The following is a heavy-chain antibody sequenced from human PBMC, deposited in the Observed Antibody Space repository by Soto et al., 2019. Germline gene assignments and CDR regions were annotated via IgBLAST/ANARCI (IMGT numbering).Heavy chain of an antibody. D-gene: IGHD3-3*01. Sequence: SETLSLTCAVSGGSLSSGGYSWSWIRQPPGKGLEWIGYIYHSGSTYYNPSLKSRVTISVDRSKNQFSLKLSSVTAADTAVYFCARGNTIFGVVIFFDPWGQGTLVTVSS. CDR3: ARGNTIFGVVIFFDP. V-gene: IGHV4-30-2*01. CDR2: IYHSGST. J-gene: IGHJ5*02. CDR1: GGSLSSGGYS.